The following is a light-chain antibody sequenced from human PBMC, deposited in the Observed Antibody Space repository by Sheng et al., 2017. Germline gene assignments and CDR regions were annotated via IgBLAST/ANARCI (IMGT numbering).Light chain of an antibody. Sequence: QSVLTQPPSVSGAPGQRVTISCTGSSSNIGAGYDVHWYQQLPGTAPKLLIYGNSNRPSGVPDRFSGSKSGTSASLAITGLQAEDEADYYCCSYAGRSVSYVFGTGTTVTVL. CDR1: SSNIGAGYD. CDR2: GNS. CDR3: CSYAGRSVSYV. J-gene: IGLJ1*01. V-gene: IGLV1-40*01.